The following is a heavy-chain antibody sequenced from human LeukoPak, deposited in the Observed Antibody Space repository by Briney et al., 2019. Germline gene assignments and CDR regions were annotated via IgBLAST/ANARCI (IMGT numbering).Heavy chain of an antibody. J-gene: IGHJ1*01. Sequence: GGSLRLSCTASGFTFSDYWMTWVRQAPGKGPEWVANIKQDGSQRYYVDSVRGRFTISRDNSKSTLYLQMNSLRAEDTAVYYCAKESGVGVRGVTEFQHWGQGTLVTVSS. D-gene: IGHD3-10*01. V-gene: IGHV3-7*03. CDR2: IKQDGSQR. CDR3: AKESGVGVRGVTEFQH. CDR1: GFTFSDYW.